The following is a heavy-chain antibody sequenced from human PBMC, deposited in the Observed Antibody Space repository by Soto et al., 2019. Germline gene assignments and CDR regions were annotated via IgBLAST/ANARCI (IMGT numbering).Heavy chain of an antibody. Sequence: QVQMQESGPGLVKPSETLSLTCTVSSGSISPHYWSWIRQPPGKALEWIGFINYSGNTVYNPSLKRRVTVSIDTSNNQISLKVRSVTAADTALYYCARANGDTYSYSYFDNWGQGTLVTVSS. CDR2: INYSGNT. CDR1: SGSISPHY. J-gene: IGHJ4*02. CDR3: ARANGDTYSYSYFDN. V-gene: IGHV4-59*11. D-gene: IGHD5-18*01.